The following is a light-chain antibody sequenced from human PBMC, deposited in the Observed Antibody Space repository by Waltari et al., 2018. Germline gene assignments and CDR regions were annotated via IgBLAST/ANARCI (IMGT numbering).Light chain of an antibody. V-gene: IGLV8-61*01. CDR1: SGSASTTYY. Sequence: QTVVTQEPSFSVSPGGTVTLTCGLSSGSASTTYYPSWYQQTPGQAPLTLIYSTNTRSSGVPDRFAGSILGNKAALAITGAQADDESDYYCVLYMGSGISQFGGGTKLTVL. CDR3: VLYMGSGISQ. CDR2: STN. J-gene: IGLJ2*01.